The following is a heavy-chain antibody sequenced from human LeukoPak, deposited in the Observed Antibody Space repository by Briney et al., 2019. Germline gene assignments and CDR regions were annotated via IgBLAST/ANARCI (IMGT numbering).Heavy chain of an antibody. CDR3: ARYEGYNPAFDF. Sequence: GGSLRLSCAASGFTFRTYAMNWVRQAPGKGLEWVAVISDDGSNKYYAESVKGQFTISRDNSKNTLYLQMNSLRAEDTAVYYCARYEGYNPAFDFWGQGTLVTVTS. D-gene: IGHD5-24*01. CDR1: GFTFRTYA. V-gene: IGHV3-30*04. CDR2: ISDDGSNK. J-gene: IGHJ4*02.